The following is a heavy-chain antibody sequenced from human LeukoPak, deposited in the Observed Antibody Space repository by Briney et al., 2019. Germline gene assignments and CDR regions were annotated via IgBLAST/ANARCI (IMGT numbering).Heavy chain of an antibody. CDR2: ISYDGSNK. Sequence: GSLRLSCAASGFTFSSYAMHWVRQAPGKGLEWVAVISYDGSNKYYADSVKGRFTISRDNSKNTLYLQMNSLRAEDTAVYYCARLTVTENFDYWGQGTLVTVSS. CDR3: ARLTVTENFDY. J-gene: IGHJ4*02. CDR1: GFTFSSYA. D-gene: IGHD5-18*01. V-gene: IGHV3-30*04.